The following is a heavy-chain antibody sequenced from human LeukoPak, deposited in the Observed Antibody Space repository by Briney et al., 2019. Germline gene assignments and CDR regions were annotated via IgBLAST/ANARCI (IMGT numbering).Heavy chain of an antibody. V-gene: IGHV3-33*06. J-gene: IGHJ4*02. Sequence: GGSLRLSCAASGLTFSSYGMHWVRQAPGKGLEWVAVIWYDGSNKCYADSVKGRFTISRDNSKNTLYLQMNSLRAEDTAVYYCAQDHCSGGSCSFDYWGPGTLVTVSS. CDR2: IWYDGSNK. CDR3: AQDHCSGGSCSFDY. D-gene: IGHD2-15*01. CDR1: GLTFSSYG.